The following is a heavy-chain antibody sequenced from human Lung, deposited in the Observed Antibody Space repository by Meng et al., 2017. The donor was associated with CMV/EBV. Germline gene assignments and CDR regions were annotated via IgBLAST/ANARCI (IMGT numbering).Heavy chain of an antibody. Sequence: GAKVIHPGASMKGALKASGYTFNDTYFHWVRHAPGQELEWIGWININTGNPTYAQGFTVRFVFSLDTSVSTAYLQINSLKADDTAVYYCARGNGWRFDYWGQGTLVTVSS. D-gene: IGHD6-19*01. CDR1: GYTFNDTY. J-gene: IGHJ4*02. CDR3: ARGNGWRFDY. CDR2: ININTGNP. V-gene: IGHV7-4-1*02.